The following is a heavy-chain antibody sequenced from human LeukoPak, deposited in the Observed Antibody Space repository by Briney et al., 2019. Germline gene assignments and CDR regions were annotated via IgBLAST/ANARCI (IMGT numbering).Heavy chain of an antibody. CDR1: GYSFTNYW. D-gene: IGHD1-26*01. CDR2: IYPGDSDT. Sequence: GESLKISCKGSGYSFTNYWIGWVRQMPGKSLEWMGIIYPGDSDTRYSPSFQGQVTISADKAISTAYLQWSGLKASDTAIYYCARSGSLGTFDILGQGTMVTVSS. J-gene: IGHJ3*02. V-gene: IGHV5-51*01. CDR3: ARSGSLGTFDI.